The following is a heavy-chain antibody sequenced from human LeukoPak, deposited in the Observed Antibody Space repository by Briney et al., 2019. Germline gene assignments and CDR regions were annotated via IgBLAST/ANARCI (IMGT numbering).Heavy chain of an antibody. CDR3: ARPGLRWPYKYFDL. CDR2: TYYRSKWYN. D-gene: IGHD4-23*01. CDR1: GDSVSSNSAA. V-gene: IGHV6-1*01. Sequence: SQTPSLTCAISGDSVSSNSAAWNWIRQSPSRGLEWLGRTYYRSKWYNDYAVSVKSRITINPDTSKNQFSLKLSSVTAADTAVYYCARPGLRWPYKYFDLWGRGTLVTVSS. J-gene: IGHJ2*01.